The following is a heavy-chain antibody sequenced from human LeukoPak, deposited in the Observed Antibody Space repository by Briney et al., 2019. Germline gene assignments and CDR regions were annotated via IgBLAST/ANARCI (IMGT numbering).Heavy chain of an antibody. CDR1: GYTFTNYY. Sequence: ASVKVSCKASGYTFTNYYIHWVRQAPGQGLEWMGIINPSGGSTAYAQKFQGRGTMTSDTSTSTVYMELSSLRSEDTAVYYCARDEGGDYGDYSPYFDYWGQGTLVTVSS. CDR2: INPSGGST. J-gene: IGHJ4*02. D-gene: IGHD4-17*01. CDR3: ARDEGGDYGDYSPYFDY. V-gene: IGHV1-46*01.